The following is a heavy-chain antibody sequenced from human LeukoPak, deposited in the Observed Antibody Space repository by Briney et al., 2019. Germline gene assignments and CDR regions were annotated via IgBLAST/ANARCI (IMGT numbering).Heavy chain of an antibody. Sequence: SETLSLTCTVSGGSISSYYWSWIRQPPGKGLEWIGYIYYSGSTNYNPSLKSRVTISVDTSKNQFSLKLSSVTAADTAVYYCAREYPGRGRPLDYWGQGTLVTVSS. V-gene: IGHV4-59*12. D-gene: IGHD1-26*01. J-gene: IGHJ4*02. CDR1: GGSISSYY. CDR2: IYYSGST. CDR3: AREYPGRGRPLDY.